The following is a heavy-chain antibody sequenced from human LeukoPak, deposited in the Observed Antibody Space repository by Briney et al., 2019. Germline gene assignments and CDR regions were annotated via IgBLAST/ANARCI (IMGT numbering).Heavy chain of an antibody. D-gene: IGHD3-10*01. J-gene: IGHJ4*02. Sequence: GGTLRLSCAASGFTFDDYAMHWVRQAPGKGLEWVSLISWDGGGTYYADTVKGRFTISRDNSKNSLYLQMNSLRAEDTALYYCAKDMAAYYYASGNIDYWGQGTLVTVSS. V-gene: IGHV3-43D*03. CDR3: AKDMAAYYYASGNIDY. CDR2: ISWDGGGT. CDR1: GFTFDDYA.